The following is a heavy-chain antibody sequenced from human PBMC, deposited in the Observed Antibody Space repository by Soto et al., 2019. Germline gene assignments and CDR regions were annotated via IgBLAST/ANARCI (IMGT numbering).Heavy chain of an antibody. D-gene: IGHD3-22*01. V-gene: IGHV3-11*05. CDR1: GFSISDHY. J-gene: IGHJ4*02. CDR3: ARAAPLTTSTYYYDTSSRYNVRPIDY. CDR2: SSNSGTFT. Sequence: PGGALRLSCAASGFSISDHYMSWIRQAPGKGLEWVSYSSNSGTFTKYADSVKGRFSISRDNAKNSLYLEINSLRGEDTAVYYCARAAPLTTSTYYYDTSSRYNVRPIDYWGQGTLVTVSS.